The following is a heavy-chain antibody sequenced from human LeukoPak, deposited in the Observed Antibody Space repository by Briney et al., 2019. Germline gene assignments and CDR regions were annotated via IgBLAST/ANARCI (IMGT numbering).Heavy chain of an antibody. CDR3: ARDRATGDYYYYYGMDV. Sequence: GGSLRLSCAASGFTFSSYGMHWVRQAPGKGLEWVAVISYDGSNKYYADSVKGRFTISRDNSKNTLYLQMNSLRAEDTAVYYCARDRATGDYYYYYGMDVWGQGTTVTVSS. D-gene: IGHD1-26*01. V-gene: IGHV3-30*03. CDR1: GFTFSSYG. J-gene: IGHJ6*02. CDR2: ISYDGSNK.